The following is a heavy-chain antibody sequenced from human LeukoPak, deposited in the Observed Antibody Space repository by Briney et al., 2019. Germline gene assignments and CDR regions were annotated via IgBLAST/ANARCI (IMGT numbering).Heavy chain of an antibody. CDR3: ARVDLEWLLVC. D-gene: IGHD3-3*01. V-gene: IGHV3-7*01. Sequence: GGSLRLSCAASGFTFNNYWMTWVRQAPGKGLEWVANIKQDGSEKFYVDSVKGRFTISRDNAKNSLYLQMNSLRAEDTAVYYCARVDLEWLLVCWGQGTLVTVSS. CDR2: IKQDGSEK. J-gene: IGHJ4*02. CDR1: GFTFNNYW.